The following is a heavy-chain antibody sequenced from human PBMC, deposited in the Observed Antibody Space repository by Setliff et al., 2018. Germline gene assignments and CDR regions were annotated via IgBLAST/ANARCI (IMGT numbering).Heavy chain of an antibody. Sequence: SVKVSCKASGGTFSSYAISWVRQAPGQGLEWMGGIIPIFGTANYAQKFQGRVTITTDDSTSTAYMELSSLRSEDTAVYYCATGYSSGWSGFDAFDIWGQGTMVTVSS. J-gene: IGHJ3*02. V-gene: IGHV1-69*05. CDR3: ATGYSSGWSGFDAFDI. D-gene: IGHD6-19*01. CDR1: GGTFSSYA. CDR2: IIPIFGTA.